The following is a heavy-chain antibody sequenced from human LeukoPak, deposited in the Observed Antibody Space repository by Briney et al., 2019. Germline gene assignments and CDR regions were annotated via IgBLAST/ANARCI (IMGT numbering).Heavy chain of an antibody. CDR2: VSYAVTT. V-gene: IGHV4-59*01. J-gene: IGHJ4*01. D-gene: IGHD5-18*01. Sequence: ASETLSLTCTVSGSFISNYYWSWLRQPPGKGLEWVWNVSYAVTTRYNPPLKSRVTLSVDTTKKHFSLKLTSVTAADTAVYYCARCGYSYGTGYYFDYWGHGSLVTVSS. CDR1: GSFISNYY. CDR3: ARCGYSYGTGYYFDY.